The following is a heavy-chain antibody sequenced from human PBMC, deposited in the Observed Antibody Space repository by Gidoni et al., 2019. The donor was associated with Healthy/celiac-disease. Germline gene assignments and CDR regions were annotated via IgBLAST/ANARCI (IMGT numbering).Heavy chain of an antibody. D-gene: IGHD6-19*01. CDR3: ARGATGQWLVEYWFDP. Sequence: EVQLVESGGGLVQPGGSLRLSCAASGFTFSSDWISWVRQAPGKGLEWVANIKQDGSEKYYVDSVKGRFTISRDNAKNSLYLQMNSLRAEDTAVYYCARGATGQWLVEYWFDPWGQGTLVTVSS. V-gene: IGHV3-7*04. J-gene: IGHJ5*02. CDR2: IKQDGSEK. CDR1: GFTFSSDW.